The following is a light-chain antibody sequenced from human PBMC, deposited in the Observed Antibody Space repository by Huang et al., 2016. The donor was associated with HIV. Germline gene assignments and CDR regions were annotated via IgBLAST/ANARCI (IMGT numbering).Light chain of an antibody. J-gene: IGKJ1*01. V-gene: IGKV3-15*01. CDR2: AAS. Sequence: EIVMTQSPATLSVSPGERATLSCRASQSVSSNLAWYQQKPGQAPRLLIKAASTRATGIPARFSGSGSGTEFTLTISSLQSEDFAVYYCQQYNNWPRTFGQGTKVEIK. CDR3: QQYNNWPRT. CDR1: QSVSSN.